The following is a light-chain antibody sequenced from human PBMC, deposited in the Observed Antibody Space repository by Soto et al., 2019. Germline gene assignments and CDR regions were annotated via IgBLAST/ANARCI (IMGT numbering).Light chain of an antibody. CDR2: GAS. Sequence: MVLTQSPGTLTLSPGERATLSCRASQSVTTQLAWYQQKPGQAPRLIIHGASSRATGVPDRITGSGSGTDFTLSISRLEPEDFAVHYCQQYGGSTRTFGQGTKVDIK. CDR3: QQYGGSTRT. J-gene: IGKJ1*01. V-gene: IGKV3-20*01. CDR1: QSVTTQ.